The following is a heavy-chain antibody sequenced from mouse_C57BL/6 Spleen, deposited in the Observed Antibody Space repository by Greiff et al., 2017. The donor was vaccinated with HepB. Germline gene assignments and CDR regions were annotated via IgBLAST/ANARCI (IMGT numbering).Heavy chain of an antibody. J-gene: IGHJ4*01. D-gene: IGHD1-1*02. Sequence: EVNVVESGGGLVKPGGSLKLSCAASGFTFSSYAMSWVRQTPEKRLEWVATISDGGSYTYYPDNVKGRFTISRDNAKNNLYLQMSHLKSEDTAMYYCAREEIGVATNAMDYWGQGTSVTVSS. CDR1: GFTFSSYA. V-gene: IGHV5-4*01. CDR3: AREEIGVATNAMDY. CDR2: ISDGGSYT.